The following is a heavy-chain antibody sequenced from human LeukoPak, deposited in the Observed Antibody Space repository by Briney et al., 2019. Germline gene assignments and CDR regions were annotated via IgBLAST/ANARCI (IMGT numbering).Heavy chain of an antibody. D-gene: IGHD3-22*01. J-gene: IGHJ4*02. Sequence: GGSLRLSCAASGFTLGSHGMHWVRQAPGKGLEWVTFIHSDGNNKYHADAVKGRFTISRDRSKNTLYLQMNSLRPEDTAVYYCARAGPDYYDSSGYYWDSWGQGTLVTVSS. CDR1: GFTLGSHG. CDR3: ARAGPDYYDSSGYYWDS. V-gene: IGHV3-30*02. CDR2: IHSDGNNK.